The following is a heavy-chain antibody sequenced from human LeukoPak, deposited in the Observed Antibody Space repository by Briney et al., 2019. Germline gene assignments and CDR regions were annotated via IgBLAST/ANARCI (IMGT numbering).Heavy chain of an antibody. J-gene: IGHJ4*02. CDR3: ARRLWYRVFDY. Sequence: PGGSLRLSCAASGFTFSGYWMTWVRQAPGKGLEWVANIKQDGSEKYYMDSVKGRFTISRDNAKNSLYLQMNSLRAEDTAVYYRARRLWYRVFDYWGQGTLVTVPS. V-gene: IGHV3-7*05. CDR2: IKQDGSEK. CDR1: GFTFSGYW. D-gene: IGHD5-18*01.